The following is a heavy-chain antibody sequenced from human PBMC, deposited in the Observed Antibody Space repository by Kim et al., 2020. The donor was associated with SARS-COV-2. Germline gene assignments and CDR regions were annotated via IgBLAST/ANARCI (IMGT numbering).Heavy chain of an antibody. Sequence: GGSLILSCAASGFTFSSYEMNWVRQAPGKGLEWVSYISSSGFTIYYEDSVKGRFTISRDNARNSLYLQMNSLRAEDTAVYYCARVSGWNYGLVYHYGMDVWGQGTTVTVSS. CDR3: ARVSGWNYGLVYHYGMDV. J-gene: IGHJ6*02. CDR2: ISSSGFTI. V-gene: IGHV3-48*03. D-gene: IGHD1-7*01. CDR1: GFTFSSYE.